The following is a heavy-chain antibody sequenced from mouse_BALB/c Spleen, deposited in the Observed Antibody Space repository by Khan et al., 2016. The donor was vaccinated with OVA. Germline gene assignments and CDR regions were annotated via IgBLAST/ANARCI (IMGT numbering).Heavy chain of an antibody. CDR1: GFSLSDYG. J-gene: IGHJ4*01. CDR3: AKEARSYKNTLDY. Sequence: QMQLEESGPGLVAPSQNLSITCTVSGFSLSDYGVSWIRQPPGKGLEWLGVIWGGGSTYYNSALKSRLSISKDNSKSQVFLKMSSLQSDDTAMFYCAKEARSYKNTLDYGGQGTSVTVSS. V-gene: IGHV2-6-5*01. D-gene: IGHD3-2*02. CDR2: IWGGGST.